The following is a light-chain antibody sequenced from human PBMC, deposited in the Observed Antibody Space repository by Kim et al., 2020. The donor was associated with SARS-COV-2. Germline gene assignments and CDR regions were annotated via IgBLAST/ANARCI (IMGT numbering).Light chain of an antibody. Sequence: ALGQTVRITCQGDSLRSYYASWYQQKPGQAPVLVIYGKNNRPSGIPDRFSGSSSGNTASLTITGAQAEDEADYYCNSRDSSGPHVVFGGGTQLTVL. J-gene: IGLJ2*01. CDR3: NSRDSSGPHVV. CDR2: GKN. V-gene: IGLV3-19*01. CDR1: SLRSYY.